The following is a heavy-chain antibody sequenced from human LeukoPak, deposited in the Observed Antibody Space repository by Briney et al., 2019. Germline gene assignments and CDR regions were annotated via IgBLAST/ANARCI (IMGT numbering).Heavy chain of an antibody. J-gene: IGHJ4*02. Sequence: GGSLRLSCAASGFTFSSYAMSWVRQAPGKGLEWVSAISGSGGSTYYADSVNGRFTISRDNSKNTLYLQMNSLRAEDTAVYYCAKETYYYDSSGYYSDNYYFDYWGQGTLVTVSS. CDR2: ISGSGGST. CDR1: GFTFSSYA. CDR3: AKETYYYDSSGYYSDNYYFDY. V-gene: IGHV3-23*01. D-gene: IGHD3-22*01.